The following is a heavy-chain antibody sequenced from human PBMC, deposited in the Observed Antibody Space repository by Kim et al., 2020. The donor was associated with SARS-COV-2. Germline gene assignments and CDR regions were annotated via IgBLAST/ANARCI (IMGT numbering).Heavy chain of an antibody. J-gene: IGHJ4*02. CDR2: IDTNTENP. D-gene: IGHD4-4*01. CDR1: GYSFSSYA. Sequence: ASVKVSCKASGYSFSSYAMNWVRQAPGQGLEWMGWIDTNTENPTYAQGFTGRFVFSLDVSVTTAYLQIRDLEPEDTAVYYCAKDQDSDYPIFDYWGQGTLVTVSS. CDR3: AKDQDSDYPIFDY. V-gene: IGHV7-4-1*02.